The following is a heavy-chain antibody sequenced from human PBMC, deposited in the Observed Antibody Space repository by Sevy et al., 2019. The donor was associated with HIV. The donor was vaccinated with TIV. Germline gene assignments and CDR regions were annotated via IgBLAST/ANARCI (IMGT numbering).Heavy chain of an antibody. CDR2: IRYDGINK. CDR1: GFRFNNFG. J-gene: IGHJ6*02. D-gene: IGHD6-25*01. CDR3: AKGGSGSIDHYAMNV. Sequence: GGSLRLSCAASGFRFNNFGMYWVRQAPGKGLEWVAFIRYDGINKYYVDSVKGRSTISRDNPKDTLYLEMKSLRLEDTAIYYCAKGGSGSIDHYAMNVWGQGTTVTVPS. V-gene: IGHV3-30*02.